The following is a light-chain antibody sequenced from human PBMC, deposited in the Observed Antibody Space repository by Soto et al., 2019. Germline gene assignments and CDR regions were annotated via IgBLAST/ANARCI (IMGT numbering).Light chain of an antibody. CDR1: QTVGAA. CDR2: DVY. Sequence: IVLTQSPATLSLSPGDRATLSCRASQTVGAALGWYQQKRGQPPRLLIYDVYNRVTAIPARFSGSGSGTDFTLTLSSLEPDDFAFYYCQHRDSWPLTFGGGTKVEI. V-gene: IGKV3-11*01. CDR3: QHRDSWPLT. J-gene: IGKJ4*01.